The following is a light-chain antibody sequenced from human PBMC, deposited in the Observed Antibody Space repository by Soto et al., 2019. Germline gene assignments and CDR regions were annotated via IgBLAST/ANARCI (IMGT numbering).Light chain of an antibody. J-gene: IGKJ1*01. CDR1: QSVNGNY. CDR2: GAS. CDR3: QQYGSSRT. V-gene: IGKV3-20*01. Sequence: EIVLTQSPGTLSLSPGERATLSCGASQSVNGNYLAWYQQKPGQAPRLLIYGASSRATGIPDRFSGSGSGTDFTLTISRLEPEDFAVFYCQQYGSSRTFGQGTKVDIK.